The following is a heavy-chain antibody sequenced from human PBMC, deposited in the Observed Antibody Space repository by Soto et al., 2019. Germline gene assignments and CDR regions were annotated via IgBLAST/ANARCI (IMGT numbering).Heavy chain of an antibody. D-gene: IGHD6-13*01. CDR1: GYSFTSYW. V-gene: IGHV5-10-1*01. J-gene: IGHJ6*02. Sequence: GESLKISCKGSGYSFTSYWISWVRQMPGKGLEWMGRIDPSDSYTNYSPSFQGHVTISADKSISTAYLQWSSLEASDTAMYYCARQYPYSSSKRYGMDVWGQGTTVTVSS. CDR2: IDPSDSYT. CDR3: ARQYPYSSSKRYGMDV.